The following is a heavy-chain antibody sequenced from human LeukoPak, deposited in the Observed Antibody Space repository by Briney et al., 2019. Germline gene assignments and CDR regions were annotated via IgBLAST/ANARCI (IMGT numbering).Heavy chain of an antibody. Sequence: PGGSLRLSCAASGFTFSSYSMNWVRQAPGKGLEWVSSISSSSSYIYYADSVKGRFTISRDNAKNSLYLQMNSLRVEDTAMYYCARDRYSSGWTGTLNYWGQGTLVTVSS. CDR3: ARDRYSSGWTGTLNY. CDR1: GFTFSSYS. D-gene: IGHD6-19*01. CDR2: ISSSSSYI. V-gene: IGHV3-21*01. J-gene: IGHJ4*02.